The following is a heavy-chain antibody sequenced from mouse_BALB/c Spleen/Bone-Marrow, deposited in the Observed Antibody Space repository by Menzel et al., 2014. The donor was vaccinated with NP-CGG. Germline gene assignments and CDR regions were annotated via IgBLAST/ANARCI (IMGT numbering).Heavy chain of an antibody. CDR1: GYTFTSYW. J-gene: IGHJ4*01. V-gene: IGHV1-69*02. Sequence: QVQLQQSGAELVRPGASVKLSCRASGYTFTSYWINWVKQRPGQGLEWIGNIYPSDTYTNYNQRFKDKATLTVDKSSSTAYMQLSSPTSEDSAVYYCTRYGNSHYYAVDYWGQGTSATVSS. D-gene: IGHD1-1*01. CDR2: IYPSDTYT. CDR3: TRYGNSHYYAVDY.